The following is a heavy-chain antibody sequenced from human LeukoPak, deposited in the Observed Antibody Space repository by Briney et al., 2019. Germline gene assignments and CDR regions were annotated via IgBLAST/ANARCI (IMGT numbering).Heavy chain of an antibody. CDR1: GGSISSSSYY. V-gene: IGHV4-39*07. CDR2: IYYSGST. J-gene: IGHJ3*02. D-gene: IGHD3-22*01. CDR3: ARDLWEVDSSGYHPGDAFDI. Sequence: PSETLSLTCTVSGGSISSSSYYWDWIRQPPGKGLEWIGSIYYSGSTYYNPSLKSRVTISVDTSKNQFSLKLSSVTAADMAVYYCARDLWEVDSSGYHPGDAFDIWGQGTMVTVSS.